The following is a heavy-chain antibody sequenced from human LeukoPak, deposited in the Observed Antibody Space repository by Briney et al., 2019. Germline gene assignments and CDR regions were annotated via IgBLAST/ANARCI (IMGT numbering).Heavy chain of an antibody. CDR3: TTDYGGTYYRPFDY. J-gene: IGHJ4*02. D-gene: IGHD1-26*01. CDR2: IKSKTDGGTT. CDR1: GITFSNAW. Sequence: GGSLRLPCAASGITFSNAWMSWVRQAPGKGLEWVGRIKSKTDGGTTDYAAPVKGRFTISRDDSKNTLYLQMNSLKTEDTAVYYCTTDYGGTYYRPFDYWGQGTLVTVSS. V-gene: IGHV3-15*01.